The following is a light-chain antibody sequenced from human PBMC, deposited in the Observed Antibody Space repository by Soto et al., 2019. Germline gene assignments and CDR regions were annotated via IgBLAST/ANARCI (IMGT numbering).Light chain of an antibody. J-gene: IGLJ1*01. CDR1: SSDIGIYNF. V-gene: IGLV2-14*03. Sequence: QSALTQPASVSGSPGQSITIFCTGTSSDIGIYNFVSWYQQHPGKAPKLMIYNVYSRPSGVSSRFSGSKSGNTASLTIPWLQAEDEADYYCNSYTSASTYVFGTGTKVTVL. CDR2: NVY. CDR3: NSYTSASTYV.